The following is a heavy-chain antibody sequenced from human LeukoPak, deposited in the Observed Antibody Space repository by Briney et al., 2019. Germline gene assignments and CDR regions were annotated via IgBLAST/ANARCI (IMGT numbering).Heavy chain of an antibody. CDR3: ARWARALGYYYGMDV. J-gene: IGHJ6*02. CDR1: GYTFTNYG. CDR2: ISAYNGNT. Sequence: ASVKVSCKASGYTFTNYGISWVRQAPGQGLEWMGWISAYNGNTNYAQKLQGRVTMTTDTSTSTAYMELRSLRSDDTAVYYCARWARALGYYYGMDVWGQGTTVTVSS. D-gene: IGHD5-12*01. V-gene: IGHV1-18*01.